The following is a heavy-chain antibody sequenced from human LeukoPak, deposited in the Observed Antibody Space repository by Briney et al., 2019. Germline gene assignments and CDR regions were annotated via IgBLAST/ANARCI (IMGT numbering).Heavy chain of an antibody. V-gene: IGHV4-34*01. D-gene: IGHD2-21*01. J-gene: IGHJ4*02. CDR1: GGSFSGYY. CDR3: ARGQYIVATARAGVSDY. CDR2: INHSGST. Sequence: SETLSLTCAVYGGSFSGYYWSWIRQPPGKGLEWIGEINHSGSTNYNPSLKSRVTISVDTSKNQFSPKLSSVTAADTAVYYCARGQYIVATARAGVSDYWGQGTLVTVSS.